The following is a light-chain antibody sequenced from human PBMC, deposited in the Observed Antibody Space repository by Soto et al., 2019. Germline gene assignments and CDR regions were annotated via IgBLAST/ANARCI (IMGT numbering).Light chain of an antibody. CDR3: SSYTSSGTYV. Sequence: QSVLTQPASVSGSPGQSITISCTGRSSDVGGYNYVSWYQKHPGKAPKLLMYEVTNRRSGGSTRFSASKHGNTASLTIAGLQAEDEADYYCSSYTSSGTYVFGTGTKGTVL. J-gene: IGLJ1*01. CDR1: SSDVGGYNY. V-gene: IGLV2-14*01. CDR2: EVT.